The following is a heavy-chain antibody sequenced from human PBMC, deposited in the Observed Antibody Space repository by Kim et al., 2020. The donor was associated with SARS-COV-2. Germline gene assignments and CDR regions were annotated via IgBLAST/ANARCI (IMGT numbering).Heavy chain of an antibody. D-gene: IGHD3-10*01. CDR2: IYYSGST. V-gene: IGHV4-39*01. CDR3: AKSITMVRGVIGTDDAFDI. Sequence: SETLSLTCTVSGGSISSSSYYWGWIRQPPGKGLEWIGSIYYSGSTYYNPSLKSRVTISVDTSKNQFSLKLSSVTAADTAMYYCAKSITMVRGVIGTDDAFDIWGQGTMVTVSS. CDR1: GGSISSSSYY. J-gene: IGHJ3*02.